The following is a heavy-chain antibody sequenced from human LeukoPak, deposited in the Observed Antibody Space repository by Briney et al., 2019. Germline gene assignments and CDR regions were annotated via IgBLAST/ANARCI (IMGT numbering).Heavy chain of an antibody. CDR2: ISYDGSNK. Sequence: GRSLRLSCAASGFTFSSYGMHWVRQAPGKGLEWVAVISYDGSNKYYADSVKGRFTISRDNSKNTLYLQMNSLRAEDTAVYYCAKDIVVLLAGYSNWFDPWGQGTLVTVSS. V-gene: IGHV3-30*18. CDR1: GFTFSSYG. D-gene: IGHD2-2*01. CDR3: AKDIVVLLAGYSNWFDP. J-gene: IGHJ5*02.